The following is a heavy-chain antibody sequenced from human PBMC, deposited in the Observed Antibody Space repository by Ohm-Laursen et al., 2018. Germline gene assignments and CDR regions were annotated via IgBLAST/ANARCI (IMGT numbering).Heavy chain of an antibody. J-gene: IGHJ4*02. D-gene: IGHD5-18*01. V-gene: IGHV4-34*01. Sequence: GTLSLTCAVYGGSFSGYYWSWIRQPPGKGLEWIGEINHSGSTNYNPSLKSRVTISVDTSKNQFSLKLSSVTAADTAVYYCARVGRRSTQGLVRGYSYGKSNFDYWGQGTPVTVSS. CDR1: GGSFSGYY. CDR2: INHSGST. CDR3: ARVGRRSTQGLVRGYSYGKSNFDY.